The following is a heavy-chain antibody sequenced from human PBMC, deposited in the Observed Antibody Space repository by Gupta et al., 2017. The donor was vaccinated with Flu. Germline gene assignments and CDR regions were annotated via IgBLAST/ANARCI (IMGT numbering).Heavy chain of an antibody. D-gene: IGHD2-2*01. Sequence: QARGQRLEWMGWINTDNEDTKYSQKFQGRVTITRDTSTGTVYLELSSLSSEDTAVYYCARRRSSTSWDDVFDVWGQGTMVTVSS. CDR2: INTDNEDT. CDR3: ARRRSSTSWDDVFDV. J-gene: IGHJ3*01. V-gene: IGHV1-3*04.